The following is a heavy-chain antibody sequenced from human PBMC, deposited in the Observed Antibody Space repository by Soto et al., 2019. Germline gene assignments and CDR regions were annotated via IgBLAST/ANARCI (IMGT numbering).Heavy chain of an antibody. V-gene: IGHV1-24*01. CDR3: ATSYSGYVHNYYYYGMDV. CDR1: GYTLTELS. D-gene: IGHD5-12*01. J-gene: IGHJ6*02. Sequence: ASVKVSCKASGYTLTELSMHWVRQAPGKGLEWMGGFDPEDGETIYAQKFQGRVTMTEDTSTDTAYMELSSLRSEDTAVYYCATSYSGYVHNYYYYGMDVWGQGTTVTVSS. CDR2: FDPEDGET.